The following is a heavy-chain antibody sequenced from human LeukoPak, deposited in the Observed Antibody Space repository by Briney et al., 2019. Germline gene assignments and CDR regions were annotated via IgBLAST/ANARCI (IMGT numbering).Heavy chain of an antibody. D-gene: IGHD3-22*01. CDR3: AKAGPYYYDSSGYFDY. CDR2: ISGSGGST. J-gene: IGHJ4*02. V-gene: IGHV3-23*01. CDR1: GFTFSSNA. Sequence: GGSLRLSCAASGFTFSSNAMSWGRHAPRKGLEWGSAISGSGGSTYYADSVKGRYTTSTDNSKNTLYLQMNSLGAEDTAVYYCAKAGPYYYDSSGYFDYWGQGTLVTVSS.